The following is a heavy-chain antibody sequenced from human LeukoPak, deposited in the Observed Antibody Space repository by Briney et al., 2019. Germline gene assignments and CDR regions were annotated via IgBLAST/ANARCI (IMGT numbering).Heavy chain of an antibody. CDR2: IYTSGST. CDR1: GGSISSGSYY. J-gene: IGHJ2*01. CDR3: ARVYYSSSYDYWYFDL. V-gene: IGHV4-61*02. D-gene: IGHD6-13*01. Sequence: PSETLSLTCTVSGGSISSGSYYWSWIRQPAGKGPEWIGRIYTSGSTNYNPSLKSRVTISVDTSKNQFSLKLSSVTAADTAVYYCARVYYSSSYDYWYFDLWGRGTLVTVSS.